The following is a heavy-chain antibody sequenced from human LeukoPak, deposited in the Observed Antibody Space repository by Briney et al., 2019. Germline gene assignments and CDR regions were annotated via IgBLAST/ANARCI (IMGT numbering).Heavy chain of an antibody. D-gene: IGHD3-3*01. J-gene: IGHJ4*02. CDR2: INHSGST. Sequence: PSETLSLTCAVYGGSFSGYYWSWIRQPPGKGLEWIGEINHSGSTNYNPSLKSRVTISVDTSKNQFSLKLSSVTAADTAVYYCARGRYYDFWSGYHFDYWGQGTLVTASS. CDR1: GGSFSGYY. CDR3: ARGRYYDFWSGYHFDY. V-gene: IGHV4-34*01.